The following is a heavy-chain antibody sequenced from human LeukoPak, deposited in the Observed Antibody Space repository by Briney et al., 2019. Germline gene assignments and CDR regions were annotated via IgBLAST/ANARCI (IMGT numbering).Heavy chain of an antibody. CDR1: GFTFSDSW. D-gene: IGHD3-16*01. J-gene: IGHJ4*02. CDR2: IKQDGSEK. V-gene: IGHV3-7*03. Sequence: GRSLRLSCAASGFTFSDSWMSWVRQAPGKGLEYVAHIKQDGSEKYYVDSVKGRFTISRDNARNSLYLQVNSLRAEDTAVYYCARNWGWSAGYWGQGTLVTVSS. CDR3: ARNWGWSAGY.